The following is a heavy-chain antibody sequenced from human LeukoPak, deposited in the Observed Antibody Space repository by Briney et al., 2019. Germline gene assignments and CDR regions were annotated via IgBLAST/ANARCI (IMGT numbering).Heavy chain of an antibody. CDR2: IYYSGST. CDR1: GGSISSYY. CDR3: ARRYDGSGYWGYYFNY. D-gene: IGHD3-22*01. Sequence: SETLSLTCTVSGGSISSYYWSWIRQPPGKGLEWIGYIYYSGSTNYNPSLKSRVTISVDTSKNQFSLKLSSVTAADTAVYYCARRYDGSGYWGYYFNYWGQGTLVTVSS. V-gene: IGHV4-59*08. J-gene: IGHJ4*02.